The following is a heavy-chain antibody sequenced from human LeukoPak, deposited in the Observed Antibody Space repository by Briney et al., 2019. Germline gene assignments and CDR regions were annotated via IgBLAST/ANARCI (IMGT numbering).Heavy chain of an antibody. Sequence: SETLSLTCTVSGASISTSAYSWGWIRQPPGKGLEWIGLYYIESPYYNPSLKGRLTLNVDASKSQLSLTLTTVTAADTAVYYCARRPITVAPYFFDSWGQGLLVTVSS. CDR1: GASISTSAYS. D-gene: IGHD1-20*01. CDR2: LYYIESP. CDR3: ARRPITVAPYFFDS. V-gene: IGHV4-39*01. J-gene: IGHJ4*02.